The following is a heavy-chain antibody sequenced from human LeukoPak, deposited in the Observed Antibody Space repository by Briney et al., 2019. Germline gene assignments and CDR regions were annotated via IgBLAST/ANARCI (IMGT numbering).Heavy chain of an antibody. CDR1: GCSISNYY. CDR2: IYYTGST. D-gene: IGHD3-22*01. V-gene: IGHV4-59*08. Sequence: PSETLSLTCTISGCSISNYYWTWIRQPPGKGLEWIGYIYYTGSTDYNPSLRSRVTISLDTSKNQFSLKLTSVTAADTAVYYCATFQDYYDSSGYYYPFDYWGRGPLVPVSS. CDR3: ATFQDYYDSSGYYYPFDY. J-gene: IGHJ4*02.